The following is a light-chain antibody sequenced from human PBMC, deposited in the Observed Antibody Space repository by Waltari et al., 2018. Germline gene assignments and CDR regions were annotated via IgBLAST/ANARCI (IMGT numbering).Light chain of an antibody. Sequence: ETVMTQSPATLSVSPGDRATLSCRASQSVGTNVAWYQQKPGQAPRLLLYAASTRASDIPTGFSGSGSGTEFTFTITGLQYEYFALYFCQQYDKWPPFSFGQGTNLELK. CDR2: AAS. J-gene: IGKJ2*03. V-gene: IGKV3-15*01. CDR1: QSVGTN. CDR3: QQYDKWPPFS.